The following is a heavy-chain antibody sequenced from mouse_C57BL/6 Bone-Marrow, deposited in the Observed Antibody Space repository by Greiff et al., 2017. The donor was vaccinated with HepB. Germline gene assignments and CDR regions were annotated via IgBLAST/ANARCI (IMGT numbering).Heavy chain of an antibody. Sequence: QVHVKQSGAELARPGASVKLSCKASGYTFTSYGISWVKQRTGQGLEWIGEIYPRSGNTYYNEKFKGKDTLTADKSSSTAYMELRSLTSEDSAVYFCARSGYGSRGAYWGQGTLVTVSA. CDR1: GYTFTSYG. CDR2: IYPRSGNT. CDR3: ARSGYGSRGAY. D-gene: IGHD1-1*01. J-gene: IGHJ3*01. V-gene: IGHV1-81*01.